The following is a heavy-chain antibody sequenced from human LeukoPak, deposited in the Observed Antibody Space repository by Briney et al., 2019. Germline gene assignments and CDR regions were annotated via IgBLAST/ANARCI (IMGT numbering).Heavy chain of an antibody. CDR1: GFTFDSYG. V-gene: IGHV3-23*01. CDR3: AKSGVWSGCCYYWLRDL. CDR2: IYGRGVET. Sequence: GGSLRLSCTASGFTFDSYGMAWVRQAPGKGLEWVASIYGRGVETFYADSVKARFTVSTDNSKNTLYLQLSSLRAEDTAVYYGAKSGVWSGCCYYWLRDLWARGTLVTVSS. D-gene: IGHD3-22*01. J-gene: IGHJ2*01.